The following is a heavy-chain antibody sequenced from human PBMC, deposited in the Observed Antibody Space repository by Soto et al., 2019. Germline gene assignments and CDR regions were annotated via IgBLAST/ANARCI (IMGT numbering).Heavy chain of an antibody. CDR2: IRSTDNSGRT. CDR1: GFTFSTYG. CDR3: AKANRYCSTTNWYYFEN. V-gene: IGHV3-23*01. D-gene: IGHD2-2*01. Sequence: EVQLLESGGGLVQPGGSLRLSCPASGFTFSTYGMNWVRHVRVKGLEWVSTIRSTDNSGRTYYADSVQARFTISRYIFKNKLYLQMNSLRAEDTAVYYCAKANRYCSTTNWYYFENWRQGSLVTLSS. J-gene: IGHJ4*02.